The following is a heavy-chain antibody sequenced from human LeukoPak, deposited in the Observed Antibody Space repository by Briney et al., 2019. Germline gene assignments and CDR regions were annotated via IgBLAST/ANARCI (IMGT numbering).Heavy chain of an antibody. V-gene: IGHV3-30*02. D-gene: IGHD3-3*01. CDR3: AKDAVRFLEWYYFDY. Sequence: GGSLGLSCAASGFTFSSYGMHWVRQAPGKGLEWVAFIRYDGSNKYYADSVKGRFTISRDNSKNTLYLQMNSLRAEDTAVYYCAKDAVRFLEWYYFDYWGQGTLVTVSS. CDR1: GFTFSSYG. J-gene: IGHJ4*02. CDR2: IRYDGSNK.